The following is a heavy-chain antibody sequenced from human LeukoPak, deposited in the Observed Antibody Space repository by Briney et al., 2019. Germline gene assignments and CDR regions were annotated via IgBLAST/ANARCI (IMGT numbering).Heavy chain of an antibody. Sequence: ASVKVSCKAYGYTFTSYDNNWVRQATGQRLEWMGWMNPNSGNTDWAQKYQGRVTMTRNTTISTAYMEVRSLRPEDTAVYYCASIGRMYEGAIYSYCYRDVWGKGPTVIVSS. D-gene: IGHD1-26*01. CDR2: MNPNSGNT. CDR1: GYTFTSYD. V-gene: IGHV1-8*01. J-gene: IGHJ6*03. CDR3: ASIGRMYEGAIYSYCYRDV.